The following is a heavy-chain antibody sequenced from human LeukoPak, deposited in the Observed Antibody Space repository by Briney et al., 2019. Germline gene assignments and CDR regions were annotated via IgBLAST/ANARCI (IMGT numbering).Heavy chain of an antibody. J-gene: IGHJ4*02. D-gene: IGHD6-13*01. CDR2: ISGTGAST. CDR3: AKVSQWGNSRWYEGD. CDR1: GFTFGSYA. Sequence: PGGSLRLSCAGSGFTFGSYAMSWVRQAPGKGLEWVSSISGTGASTFYADSVKGRFTISRDNSKNTLYLQMNSLRGEDTAVYYCAKVSQWGNSRWYEGDWGQGTLVTVSS. V-gene: IGHV3-23*01.